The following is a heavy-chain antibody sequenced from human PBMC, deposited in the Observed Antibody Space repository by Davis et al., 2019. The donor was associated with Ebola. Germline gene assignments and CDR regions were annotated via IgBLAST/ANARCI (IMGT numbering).Heavy chain of an antibody. V-gene: IGHV2-5*01. J-gene: IGHJ4*02. CDR3: ANSRRYYDSLTGHYNPLFDY. CDR1: GFSLTTPGVG. CDR2: IHWKDDK. Sequence: SGPTLVKPTQTLTLTCTFSGFSLTTPGVGVGWIRRPPGKALEWVAVIHWKDDKEYSPSLKNKVTITKDASGNRVVLTMTDTDPVDTATYYCANSRRYYDSLTGHYNPLFDYWGRGSLVIVSS. D-gene: IGHD3-9*01.